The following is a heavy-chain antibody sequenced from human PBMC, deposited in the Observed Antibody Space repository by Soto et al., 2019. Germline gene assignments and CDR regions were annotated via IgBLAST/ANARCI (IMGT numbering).Heavy chain of an antibody. CDR1: GFTFSSVA. V-gene: IGHV3-23*01. CDR2: ISGSADST. D-gene: IGHD2-8*01. CDR3: AKTRGAMIYAISVYGMDV. Sequence: EVQLLESGGGLVQPGGSLRLSCAASGFTFSSVALNWVRQAPGKGLEWVSIISGSADSTFYADSVKGRFTIARDNSKNMLSLQINSLRAEDTPVYYCAKTRGAMIYAISVYGMDVWGQGTTVTVSS. J-gene: IGHJ6*02.